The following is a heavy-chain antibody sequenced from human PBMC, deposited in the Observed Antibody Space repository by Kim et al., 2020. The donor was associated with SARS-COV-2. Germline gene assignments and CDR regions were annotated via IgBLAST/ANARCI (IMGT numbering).Heavy chain of an antibody. J-gene: IGHJ4*02. CDR2: IGGDDGNT. Sequence: GGSLRLSCAAFGFTFNRNAMSWVRQAPGKGLEWVSTIGGDDGNTFYADSVKGRFTISRDNSKNMLYLQMNSLRVEDTALYYCAKTGGFDYWGQGTLVTVSS. CDR1: GFTFNRNA. V-gene: IGHV3-23*01. D-gene: IGHD3-16*01. CDR3: AKTGGFDY.